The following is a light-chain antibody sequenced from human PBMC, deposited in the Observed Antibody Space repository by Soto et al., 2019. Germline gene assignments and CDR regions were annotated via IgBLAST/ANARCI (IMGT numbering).Light chain of an antibody. J-gene: IGLJ1*01. V-gene: IGLV1-44*01. CDR1: SPNIGSNT. Sequence: QSVLTQPPSASGTPGQRVTISCSGSSPNIGSNTVNWYQQLPGTAPKLLIYSNNQRPSGVPDRFSGSKSGTSASLAISGLQSEDEADYYCEAWDDSLNGHYVFGTGTKVTVL. CDR3: EAWDDSLNGHYV. CDR2: SNN.